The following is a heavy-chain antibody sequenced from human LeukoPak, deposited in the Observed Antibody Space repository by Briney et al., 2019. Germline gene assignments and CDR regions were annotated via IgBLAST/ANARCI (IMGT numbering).Heavy chain of an antibody. CDR1: GGTFSNYA. J-gene: IGHJ5*02. D-gene: IGHD6-25*01. Sequence: SVKVSCKASGGTFSNYAISWVRQAPGQGLEWLGGFIPMFGTAKYAQKFQGRVTITTDEPTTTAYMELISLRFEDTAVYYCVRRQALRGRHRAFDPWGQGTLVTVTS. V-gene: IGHV1-69*05. CDR3: VRRQALRGRHRAFDP. CDR2: FIPMFGTA.